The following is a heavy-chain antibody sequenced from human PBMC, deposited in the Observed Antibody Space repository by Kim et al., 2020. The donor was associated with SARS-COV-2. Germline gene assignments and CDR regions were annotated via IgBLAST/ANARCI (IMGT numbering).Heavy chain of an antibody. D-gene: IGHD2-2*01. Sequence: SETLSLTCTVSGGSISSYYWSWIRQPPGKGLEWIGYIYYSGSTNYNPSLTSRVTISVDTSKNQFSLKLSSVTAADTAVYYCAGHHASPCAFDIWGQGTMVTVSS. J-gene: IGHJ3*02. CDR2: IYYSGST. CDR1: GGSISSYY. CDR3: AGHHASPCAFDI. V-gene: IGHV4-59*08.